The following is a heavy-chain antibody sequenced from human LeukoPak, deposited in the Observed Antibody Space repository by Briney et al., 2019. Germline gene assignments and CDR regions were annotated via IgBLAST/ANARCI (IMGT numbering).Heavy chain of an antibody. CDR2: INPNSGGT. Sequence: ASVKVSCKASGYTFTGYYIHWVRQAPGQGLEWMGWINPNSGGTNYAQKFQGRVTMTRDTSISTAYMELSGLRSDDTAVYYCARDPSSSWYGGYNYWGQGTLVTVSS. J-gene: IGHJ4*02. CDR1: GYTFTGYY. CDR3: ARDPSSSWYGGYNY. V-gene: IGHV1-2*02. D-gene: IGHD6-13*01.